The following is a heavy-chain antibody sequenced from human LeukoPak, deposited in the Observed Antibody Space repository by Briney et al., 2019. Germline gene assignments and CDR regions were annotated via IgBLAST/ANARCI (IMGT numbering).Heavy chain of an antibody. Sequence: QPGGSLRPSCAASGFTFSSYAMNWVRQAPGKGVEWVSAISGSGGSTYYADSVKGRFTISRGNSKNTLYLQMNSLRAEDTAVYYCAKVPAVRITIFGVSFDFWGQGTLVTVSS. D-gene: IGHD3-3*01. CDR3: AKVPAVRITIFGVSFDF. CDR1: GFTFSSYA. V-gene: IGHV3-23*01. CDR2: ISGSGGST. J-gene: IGHJ4*02.